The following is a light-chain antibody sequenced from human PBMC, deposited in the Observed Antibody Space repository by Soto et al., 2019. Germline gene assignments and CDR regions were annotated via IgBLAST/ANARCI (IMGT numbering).Light chain of an antibody. J-gene: IGLJ1*01. Sequence: QSELTQPAYVSGSHGQSITISCNGTSSDVGSYNLVSWYQQHPGKAPKLMIYEVSKRPSGVSNRFSGSKSGNTASLTISGLQAEDEADYYCCSYAGSSTFLYVFGTGTKVTVL. CDR1: SSDVGSYNL. V-gene: IGLV2-23*02. CDR2: EVS. CDR3: CSYAGSSTFLYV.